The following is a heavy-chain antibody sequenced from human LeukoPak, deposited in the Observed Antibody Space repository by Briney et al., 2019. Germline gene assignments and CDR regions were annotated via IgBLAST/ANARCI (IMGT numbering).Heavy chain of an antibody. Sequence: GSSVKVSCKASGYTSINYDIRWVRQAPGQGLEWMGWISAYNGNANYAQKFQGRVTMTTDTSTSTAYMELRSLRSDDTAVYYCAREVTHHVYYGMDVWGQGTTVTVSS. J-gene: IGHJ6*02. CDR1: GYTSINYD. V-gene: IGHV1-18*01. CDR2: ISAYNGNA. CDR3: AREVTHHVYYGMDV. D-gene: IGHD4-23*01.